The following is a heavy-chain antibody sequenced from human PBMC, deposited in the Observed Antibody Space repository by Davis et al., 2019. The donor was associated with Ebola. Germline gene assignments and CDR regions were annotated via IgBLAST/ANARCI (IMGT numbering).Heavy chain of an antibody. CDR1: GGTFSSYA. CDR3: ASRADIVVVVAAPWGMDV. Sequence: AASVKVSCKASGGTFSSYAISWVRQAPGQGLEWMGRIIPIFGTANYAQKFQGRVTITADKSTSTAYMELSSLRSEDTAVYYCASRADIVVVVAAPWGMDVWGQGTTVTVSS. J-gene: IGHJ6*02. V-gene: IGHV1-69*06. D-gene: IGHD2-15*01. CDR2: IIPIFGTA.